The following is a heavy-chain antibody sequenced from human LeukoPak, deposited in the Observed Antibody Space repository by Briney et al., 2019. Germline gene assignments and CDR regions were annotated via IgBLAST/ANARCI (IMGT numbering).Heavy chain of an antibody. CDR3: ARENYHYGSSGYSPYGVDV. Sequence: ASVKVSCTASGYTFTSYGMHWMRQAPGQRLEWMGWINAGNGNTKYSQKFQGRVTITWDTSASTAYMDLSSLRSEDTAVYYCARENYHYGSSGYSPYGVDVWGKGTTVTVSS. CDR2: INAGNGNT. CDR1: GYTFTSYG. V-gene: IGHV1-3*01. J-gene: IGHJ6*04. D-gene: IGHD3-22*01.